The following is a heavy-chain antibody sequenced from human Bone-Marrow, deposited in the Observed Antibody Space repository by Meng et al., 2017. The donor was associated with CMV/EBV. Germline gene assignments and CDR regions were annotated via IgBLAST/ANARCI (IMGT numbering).Heavy chain of an antibody. D-gene: IGHD3-22*01. CDR2: INGDGT. CDR3: SSDSYYDSSGYYDAYDI. CDR1: GFTFGRYW. V-gene: IGHV3-74*01. Sequence: GALRLSCAASGFTFGRYWMHWVRQAPGKGLVWVSRINGDGTSCADSVEGRFTISRDNAKNTLYLQMNSLRAEDTAMYYCSSDSYYDSSGYYDAYDIWGQGTMVTVSS. J-gene: IGHJ3*02.